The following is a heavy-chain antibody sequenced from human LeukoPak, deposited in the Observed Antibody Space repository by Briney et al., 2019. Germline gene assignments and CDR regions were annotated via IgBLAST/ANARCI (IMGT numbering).Heavy chain of an antibody. V-gene: IGHV1-46*01. D-gene: IGHD3-10*01. CDR1: GYTFTSYY. CDR2: INPSGGST. Sequence: ASVKVPCKASGYTFTSYYMHWVRQAPGQGLEWMGIINPSGGSTSYAQKFQGRVTMTRDTSTSTVYMELSSLRSEDTAVYYCARDPGYYYGSGSYFSGMDVWGQGTTVTVSS. J-gene: IGHJ6*02. CDR3: ARDPGYYYGSGSYFSGMDV.